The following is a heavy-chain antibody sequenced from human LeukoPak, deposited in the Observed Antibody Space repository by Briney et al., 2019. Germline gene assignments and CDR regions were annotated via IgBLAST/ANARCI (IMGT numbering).Heavy chain of an antibody. D-gene: IGHD6-19*01. CDR2: TYYRSKWYN. J-gene: IGHJ4*02. CDR1: GDTVSSNRAA. V-gene: IGHV6-1*01. CDR3: ARDLRAVAGEYYFDY. Sequence: PSQTLSLTCAISGDTVSSNRAAWNWIRQSPSRGLEWLGRTYYRSKWYNDYAVSVRSRITINPDTSKNQFSLQLNSVTPEDTAVYYCARDLRAVAGEYYFDYWGQGTLVTVSS.